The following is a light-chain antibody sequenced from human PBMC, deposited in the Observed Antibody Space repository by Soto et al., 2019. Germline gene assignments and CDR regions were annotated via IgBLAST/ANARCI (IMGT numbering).Light chain of an antibody. Sequence: AIQMTQSPSSLSASVGDRVTITCRASQGIRDDLGWYQQKPGKAPKLLIYAASSLQSGVPSRFSGSGSVTDFTLTISSLQPEDFATYYCLQDYNYPWTFGQGTKVEIK. V-gene: IGKV1-6*01. CDR2: AAS. CDR1: QGIRDD. J-gene: IGKJ1*01. CDR3: LQDYNYPWT.